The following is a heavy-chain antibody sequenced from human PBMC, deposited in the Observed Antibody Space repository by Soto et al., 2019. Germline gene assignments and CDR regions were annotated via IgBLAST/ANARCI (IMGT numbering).Heavy chain of an antibody. V-gene: IGHV3-23*01. D-gene: IGHD4-17*01. CDR3: AHPRGYGVFDAYDI. CDR1: GFAFSTYA. CDR2: ISGSGDST. J-gene: IGHJ3*02. Sequence: PGGSLRLSCAASGFAFSTYAMSGVRQAPGKGLEWVAAISGSGDSTYSADSGSGRFTISRDNSINKQYLQMNNLGNEDTAVYYCAHPRGYGVFDAYDIWGQGTMVTVSS.